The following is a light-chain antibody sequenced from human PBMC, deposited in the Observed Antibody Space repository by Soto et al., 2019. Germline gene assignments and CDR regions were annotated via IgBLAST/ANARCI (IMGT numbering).Light chain of an antibody. CDR1: SSDVGNYKY. V-gene: IGLV2-14*01. CDR3: FSYTSSGTYV. J-gene: IGLJ1*01. Sequence: QSLLTQPASVSVSPGQSITISCSGTSSDVGNYKYVSWYQQHPGKAPKLMIYEVSNRPSGVSNRFSGSKSGNTASLTISGLQAEDETDYYCFSYTSSGTYVFGTGTKVTV. CDR2: EVS.